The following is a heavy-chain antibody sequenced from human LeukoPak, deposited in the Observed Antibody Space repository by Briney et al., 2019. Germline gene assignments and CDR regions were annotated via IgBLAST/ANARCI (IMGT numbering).Heavy chain of an antibody. V-gene: IGHV3-53*01. CDR1: GFTFSSSA. J-gene: IGHJ4*02. CDR3: ARGMYGYGSD. Sequence: GGSLRLSCAASGFTFSSSAMSWVRQAPGKGLEWVSVIYSGGHSYYADSVKGRFTVSRDNSKNTVYLQMNSMRAEDTAVYYCARGMYGYGSDWGQGTLVTVSS. D-gene: IGHD3-10*01. CDR2: IYSGGHS.